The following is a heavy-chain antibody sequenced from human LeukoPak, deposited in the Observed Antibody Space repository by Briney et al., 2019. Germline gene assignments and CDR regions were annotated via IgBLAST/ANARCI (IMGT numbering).Heavy chain of an antibody. D-gene: IGHD6-19*01. CDR1: GGSISSYY. CDR3: ARGFIAVAGTITFDP. J-gene: IGHJ5*02. Sequence: SETLSLTCTVSGGSISSYYWSWIRQPPGKGLEWNGYIYYSGSTNYNPSLKSRVTISVDTSKKQFSLKLTSVTAADTAVYYCARGFIAVAGTITFDPWGQGTLVTVSS. V-gene: IGHV4-59*01. CDR2: IYYSGST.